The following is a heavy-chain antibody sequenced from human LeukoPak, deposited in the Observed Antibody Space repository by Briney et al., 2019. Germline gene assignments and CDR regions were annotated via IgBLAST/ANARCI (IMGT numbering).Heavy chain of an antibody. J-gene: IGHJ4*02. CDR2: ISGSGGST. Sequence: GGSLRLSCAASGFTFSSYAMSWVRQAPGKGLEWVSAISGSGGSTYYADSVKGRFTISRDNSKNTLYVQMNSLRAEDTAVYYCARVAPGYSNYFLLFYWGQGTLVTVSS. CDR3: ARVAPGYSNYFLLFY. D-gene: IGHD4-11*01. CDR1: GFTFSSYA. V-gene: IGHV3-23*01.